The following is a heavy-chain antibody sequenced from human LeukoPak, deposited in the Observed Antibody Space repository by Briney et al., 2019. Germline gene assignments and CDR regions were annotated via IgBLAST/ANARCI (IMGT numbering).Heavy chain of an antibody. CDR1: GVTFSSNI. J-gene: IGHJ4*02. CDR2: ISSSSSYI. Sequence: GGSLRLSCAASGVTFSSNIMNRVRQAPGKGLEWVSSISSSSSYIYYADSVKGRFTISRDNAKNSLYLQMNSLRAEDTALYYCARKVTSGYCSGGICRGYFDYWGQGTLVTVSS. V-gene: IGHV3-21*01. D-gene: IGHD2-15*01. CDR3: ARKVTSGYCSGGICRGYFDY.